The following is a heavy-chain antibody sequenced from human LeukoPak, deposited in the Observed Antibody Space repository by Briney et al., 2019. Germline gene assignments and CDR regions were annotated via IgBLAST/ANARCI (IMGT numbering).Heavy chain of an antibody. CDR3: ARSGIAVAGNWFDP. J-gene: IGHJ5*02. V-gene: IGHV3-30-3*01. Sequence: GGSLRLSCAASGFTFSSYAMHWVRQAPGKGLEWVAVISYDGSNKYYADSVKGRFTISRDNSKNTLYLQMNSLRAEDTAVYYCARSGIAVAGNWFDPWGQETLVTVSS. CDR2: ISYDGSNK. CDR1: GFTFSSYA. D-gene: IGHD6-19*01.